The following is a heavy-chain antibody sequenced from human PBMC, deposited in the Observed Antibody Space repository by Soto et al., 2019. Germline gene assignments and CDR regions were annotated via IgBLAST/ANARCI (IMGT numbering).Heavy chain of an antibody. CDR3: AGGWPDSRGRKLDF. Sequence: QVQLMQSGAEVKKPGASVKVSCKASGYTFTTSDINWVRQATGQGLEWMGWMNPNSGNTDYAQQFQGRVTMTRNTSISTAYKELRSMITADTAVDYCAGGWPDSRGRKLDFWGQGTLVSVSS. V-gene: IGHV1-8*01. CDR1: GYTFTTSD. D-gene: IGHD6-19*01. CDR2: MNPNSGNT. J-gene: IGHJ4*02.